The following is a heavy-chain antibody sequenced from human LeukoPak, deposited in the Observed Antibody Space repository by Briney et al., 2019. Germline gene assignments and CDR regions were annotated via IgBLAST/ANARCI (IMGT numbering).Heavy chain of an antibody. Sequence: GGSLRLSCAASGFTFSSYAMSWVRQAPGKGLDWFSAISGSGGSTYYADSVKGRFTISRDNSKNTLYLQMNSLRAEDTAVYYCAKRHIVLMVYATAGTWDYWGQGTLVTVSS. CDR2: ISGSGGST. V-gene: IGHV3-23*01. CDR1: GFTFSSYA. D-gene: IGHD2-8*01. CDR3: AKRHIVLMVYATAGTWDY. J-gene: IGHJ4*02.